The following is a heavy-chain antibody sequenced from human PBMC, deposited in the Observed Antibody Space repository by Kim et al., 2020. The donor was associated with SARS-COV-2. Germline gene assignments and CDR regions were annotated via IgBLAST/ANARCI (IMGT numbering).Heavy chain of an antibody. V-gene: IGHV5-51*01. Sequence: YSPSFRGQVTISADESSTTAYLQWSSLKASDTAVYYCARHQVVEVTIDSWGQGTLVTVSS. CDR3: ARHQVVEVTIDS. D-gene: IGHD2-15*01. J-gene: IGHJ5*01.